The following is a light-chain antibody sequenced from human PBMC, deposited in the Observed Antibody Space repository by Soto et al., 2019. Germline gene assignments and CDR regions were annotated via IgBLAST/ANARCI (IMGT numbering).Light chain of an antibody. V-gene: IGKV3-20*01. J-gene: IGKJ1*01. CDR2: GAS. CDR3: QQYGSSPRT. Sequence: EIVLTQSPGTLSLSPGERATLSCRATQSVSSSYLAWYQQNTGQAPRLLIYGASSRATGIPDRFSGRGSGTAFTLTISRLAPEDFAVYYCQQYGSSPRTFGQGTKVEIK. CDR1: QSVSSSY.